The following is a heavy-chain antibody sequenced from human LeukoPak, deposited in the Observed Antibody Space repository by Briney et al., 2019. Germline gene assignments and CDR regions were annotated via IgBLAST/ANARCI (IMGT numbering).Heavy chain of an antibody. CDR2: ISYDGSNK. D-gene: IGHD1-1*01. J-gene: IGHJ6*02. CDR1: GFTFSSYA. CDR3: AKDSFRGWNYYYYGMDV. V-gene: IGHV3-30-3*01. Sequence: QPGRSLRLSCAASGFTFSSYAMHWVRQAPGKGLEWVAVISYDGSNKYYADSVKGRFTISRDNSKNTLYLQMNSLRAEDTAVYYCAKDSFRGWNYYYYGMDVWGQGTTVTVSS.